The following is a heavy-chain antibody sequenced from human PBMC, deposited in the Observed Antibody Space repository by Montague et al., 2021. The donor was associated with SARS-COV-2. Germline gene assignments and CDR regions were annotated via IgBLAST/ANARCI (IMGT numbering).Heavy chain of an antibody. D-gene: IGHD5-12*01. CDR2: MYYSGST. CDR3: ARGGYSGYWDY. CDR1: GGSISSSSYY. V-gene: IGHV4-39*07. J-gene: IGHJ4*02. Sequence: SETLSLTCTVSGGSISSSSYYWGWIRQPPGKGLEWIGSMYYSGSTYYNPSLKGRVTISVDTSKNQFSLKLSSVTAADTAVYYCARGGYSGYWDYWGQGALVTVSS.